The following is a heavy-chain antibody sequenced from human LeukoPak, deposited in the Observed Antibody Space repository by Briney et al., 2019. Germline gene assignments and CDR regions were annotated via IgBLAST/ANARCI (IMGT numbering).Heavy chain of an antibody. Sequence: ASVKVSCKASGYTFTSYGISWVRQAPGQGLEWMGWISAYNGNTNYAQKFQGRVTMTTDTSTSTAYMELRSLRSDDTAVYYCARVSSWIGELFNYYYYYYMDVWGKGTTVTISS. J-gene: IGHJ6*03. D-gene: IGHD3-10*01. V-gene: IGHV1-18*01. CDR1: GYTFTSYG. CDR2: ISAYNGNT. CDR3: ARVSSWIGELFNYYYYYYMDV.